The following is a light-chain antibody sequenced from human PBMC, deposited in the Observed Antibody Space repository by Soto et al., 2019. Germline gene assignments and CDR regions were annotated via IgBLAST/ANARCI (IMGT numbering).Light chain of an antibody. CDR2: AAS. Sequence: TQSPGTLSLSPGERATLSCRASQSVTGRYLAWHQQKPGEVPKLLIYAASTLQSGVPSRFSGSGSGTDFTLTISSLQPEDVATYYCQKYNSAPLTFGGGTKVDIK. V-gene: IGKV1-27*01. CDR3: QKYNSAPLT. CDR1: QSVTGRY. J-gene: IGKJ4*01.